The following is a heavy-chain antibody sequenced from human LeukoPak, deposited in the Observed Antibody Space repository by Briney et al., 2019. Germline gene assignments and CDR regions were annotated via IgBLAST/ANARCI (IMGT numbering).Heavy chain of an antibody. Sequence: PGGSLRLSCAASGFTFSSYWMSWVRQAPGKGLEGVANIKQDGSEKYYVDSVKGRFTISRDNAKNSLYLQMNSLRAEDTVVYYCARTGYSSSWFPYYMDVWGKGTTVTVSS. CDR1: GFTFSSYW. CDR3: ARTGYSSSWFPYYMDV. V-gene: IGHV3-7*01. CDR2: IKQDGSEK. J-gene: IGHJ6*03. D-gene: IGHD6-13*01.